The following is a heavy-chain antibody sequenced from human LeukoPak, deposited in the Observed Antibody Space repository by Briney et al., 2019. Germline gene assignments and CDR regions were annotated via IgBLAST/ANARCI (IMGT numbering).Heavy chain of an antibody. CDR1: GVPFRPYE. CDR3: ARVPGSSGWNYYFDY. Sequence: PGGSLTLSCAASGVPFRPYEMNWVRQAPGKGLEWVSYISSSGNTVHYADSVKGRFTISRDNTKNSLYLQMNSLRAEDTAVYYCARVPGSSGWNYYFDYWGQGILVTVSS. D-gene: IGHD6-19*01. CDR2: ISSSGNTV. J-gene: IGHJ4*02. V-gene: IGHV3-48*03.